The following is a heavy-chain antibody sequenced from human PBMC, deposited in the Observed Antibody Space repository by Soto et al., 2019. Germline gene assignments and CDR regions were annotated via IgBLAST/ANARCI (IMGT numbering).Heavy chain of an antibody. V-gene: IGHV3-23*01. CDR2: ISESGDST. J-gene: IGHJ3*02. Sequence: EVQLLESGGGLVQPGESLRLSCAVSGFIFGNYMMTWVRQAPGKGLEWVSTISESGDSTYYADSVKGRFTISRDSSKNTLYVQMDSRGAEDTAVYYCAPHVYCSGGSCHYDAFDIRGQGTMVTVSS. CDR1: GFIFGNYM. D-gene: IGHD2-15*01. CDR3: APHVYCSGGSCHYDAFDI.